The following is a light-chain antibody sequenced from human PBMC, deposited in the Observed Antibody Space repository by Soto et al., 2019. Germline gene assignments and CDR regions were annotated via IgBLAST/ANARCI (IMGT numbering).Light chain of an antibody. CDR1: SSDVGAHNY. CDR2: EVT. V-gene: IGLV2-14*01. J-gene: IGLJ2*01. Sequence: QSALTQPASVSGSRGQSITISCTGTSSDVGAHNYVSWYQQHPGKAPKLIVFEVTNRPSGVSDRFSGSKSGTTASLTISGLQAEDEADYYCCSFTTSSTWIFGGGTQLTVL. CDR3: CSFTTSSTWI.